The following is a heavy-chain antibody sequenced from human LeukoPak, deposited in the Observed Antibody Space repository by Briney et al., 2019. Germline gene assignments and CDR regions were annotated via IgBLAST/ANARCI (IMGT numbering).Heavy chain of an antibody. Sequence: PGGSLRLSCAAPGFSFSSYWMHWVRQAPGKGLVWVSRINSDGSSTTYADSVKGRSSISRDNAKNTLYLHLDSLRAEDTGVYYCARAVRAHPPADFWGQGTLVTVSS. CDR2: INSDGSST. V-gene: IGHV3-74*01. CDR3: ARAVRAHPPADF. D-gene: IGHD3-3*01. CDR1: GFSFSSYW. J-gene: IGHJ4*02.